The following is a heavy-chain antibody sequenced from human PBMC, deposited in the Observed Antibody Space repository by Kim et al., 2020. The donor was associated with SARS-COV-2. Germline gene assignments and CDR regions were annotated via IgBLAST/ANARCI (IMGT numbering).Heavy chain of an antibody. V-gene: IGHV4-34*01. J-gene: IGHJ4*02. D-gene: IGHD3-22*01. CDR3: ARGLWYYYDSSGYYLY. Sequence: SETLSLTCAVYGGSFSGYYWSWIRQPPGKGLEWIGEINHSGSTNYNPSLKSRVTISVDTSKNQFSLKLSSVTAADTAVYYCARGLWYYYDSSGYYLYWGQGTLVTVSS. CDR1: GGSFSGYY. CDR2: INHSGST.